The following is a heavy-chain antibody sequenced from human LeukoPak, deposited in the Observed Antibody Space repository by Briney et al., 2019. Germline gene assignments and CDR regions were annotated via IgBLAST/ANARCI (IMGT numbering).Heavy chain of an antibody. CDR2: IIPIFGTA. CDR3: ARDLLRFGAFDI. CDR1: GGTFSSYA. Sequence: SVKVSCKASGGTFSSYAISWVRQAPGQGLEWMGGIIPIFGTANYARKFQGRVTITADESTSTAYMELSSLRSEDTAVYYCARDLLRFGAFDIWGQGTMVTVSS. J-gene: IGHJ3*02. D-gene: IGHD2-15*01. V-gene: IGHV1-69*13.